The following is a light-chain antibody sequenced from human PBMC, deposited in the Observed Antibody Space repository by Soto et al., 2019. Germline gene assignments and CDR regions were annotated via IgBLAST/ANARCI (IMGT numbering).Light chain of an antibody. CDR2: DAS. Sequence: EIVLPQSPATLYLSPGERATLSCRASQSVSSYLAWYQQKPGQAPRLLIYDASNRATGIPARFSGSGSGTDFTLTISSLEPEDCAVYYCQQRSNWPVTVGQGTKLEIK. V-gene: IGKV3-11*01. J-gene: IGKJ2*01. CDR3: QQRSNWPVT. CDR1: QSVSSY.